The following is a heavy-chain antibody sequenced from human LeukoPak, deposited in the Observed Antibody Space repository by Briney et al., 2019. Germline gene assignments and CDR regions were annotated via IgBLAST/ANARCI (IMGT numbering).Heavy chain of an antibody. CDR2: ISGSGGST. V-gene: IGHV3-23*01. J-gene: IGHJ4*02. CDR3: AKAYSSSSLDY. Sequence: VSAISGSGGSTYYADSVKGRFTISRDNSKNTLYLQMNSLRAEDTAVYYCAKAYSSSSLDYWGQGTLVTVSS. D-gene: IGHD6-6*01.